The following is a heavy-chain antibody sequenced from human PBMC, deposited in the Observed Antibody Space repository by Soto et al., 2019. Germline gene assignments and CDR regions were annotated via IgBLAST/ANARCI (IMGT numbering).Heavy chain of an antibody. CDR2: IYYSGST. CDR3: ARNAYYYDSSGYYYLDY. Sequence: SETLSLTCTVSGGSISSYYWSWIRQPPGKGLEWIGYIYYSGSTNYNPSLKSRVTISVDTSKNQFSLKLSSVTAADTAVYYCARNAYYYDSSGYYYLDYWGQGTLVTVSS. CDR1: GGSISSYY. J-gene: IGHJ4*02. D-gene: IGHD3-22*01. V-gene: IGHV4-59*08.